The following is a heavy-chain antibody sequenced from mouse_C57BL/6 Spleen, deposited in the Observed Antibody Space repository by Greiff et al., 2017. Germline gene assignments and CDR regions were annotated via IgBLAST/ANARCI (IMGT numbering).Heavy chain of an antibody. V-gene: IGHV5-6*01. Sequence: EVMLVESGGDLVKPGGSLKLSCAASGFTFSSYGMSWVRQTPDKRLEWVATISSGGSYTYYPDSVKGRFTISRDNAKNTLYLQMSSLKSEDTAMYYCARQGTGTYWYFDVWGTGTTVTVSS. J-gene: IGHJ1*03. CDR3: ARQGTGTYWYFDV. CDR2: ISSGGSYT. D-gene: IGHD4-1*01. CDR1: GFTFSSYG.